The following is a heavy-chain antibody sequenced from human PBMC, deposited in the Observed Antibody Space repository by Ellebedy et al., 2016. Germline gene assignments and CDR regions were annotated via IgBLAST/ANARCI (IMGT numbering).Heavy chain of an antibody. CDR2: IIPIFGTA. J-gene: IGHJ4*02. V-gene: IGHV1-69*05. Sequence: SVKVSCXASGGTFSSYAISWVRQAPGQGLEWMGGIIPIFGTANYAQKFQGRVTMTRDTSTSTVYMELSSLRSEDTAVYYCARFYPRGLKIFDYWGQGTLVTVSS. D-gene: IGHD5-12*01. CDR1: GGTFSSYA. CDR3: ARFYPRGLKIFDY.